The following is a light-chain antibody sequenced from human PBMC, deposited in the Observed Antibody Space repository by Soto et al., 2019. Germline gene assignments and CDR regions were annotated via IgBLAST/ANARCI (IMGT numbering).Light chain of an antibody. Sequence: EIVMTQSPATLSMSPGERATLSCRASQSVSSANFAWYQQKPGQAPRLLIYGASSRATGIPDRFSGSGSGTKFRIAFCREKVDACAVPNCQPHRKAPQRFGQGTRLEIK. J-gene: IGKJ5*01. V-gene: IGKV3-20*01. CDR1: QSVSSAN. CDR3: QPHRKAPQR. CDR2: GAS.